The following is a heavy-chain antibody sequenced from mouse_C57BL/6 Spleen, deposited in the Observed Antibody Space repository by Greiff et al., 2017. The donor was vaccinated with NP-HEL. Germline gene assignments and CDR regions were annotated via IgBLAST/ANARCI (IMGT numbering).Heavy chain of an antibody. CDR3: ARQEAYGNYLDY. CDR1: GFTFSSYG. J-gene: IGHJ2*01. Sequence: EVQGVESGGDLVKPGGSLKLSCAASGFTFSSYGMSWVRQTPDKRLEWVATISSGGSYTYYPDSVKGRFTISRDNAKNTLYLQMSSLESEDTAMYYCARQEAYGNYLDYWGQGTTLTVSS. CDR2: ISSGGSYT. D-gene: IGHD2-1*01. V-gene: IGHV5-6*01.